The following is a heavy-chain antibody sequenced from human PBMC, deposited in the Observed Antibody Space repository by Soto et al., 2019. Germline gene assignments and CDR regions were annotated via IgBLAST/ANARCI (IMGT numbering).Heavy chain of an antibody. CDR3: ERGIPHHYGFDV. CDR1: GFTFSSYW. CDR2: IKTDGSST. D-gene: IGHD4-17*01. J-gene: IGHJ3*01. Sequence: EAQLVESGGGLVQPGGSRRLSCAASGFTFSSYWMHWVRQAPGKGLVWVSRIKTDGSSTNYADSVKGRFTISRDNAENKLYLEMNNLRDEDTAVYYCERGIPHHYGFDVWGQGTMVTVSS. V-gene: IGHV3-74*01.